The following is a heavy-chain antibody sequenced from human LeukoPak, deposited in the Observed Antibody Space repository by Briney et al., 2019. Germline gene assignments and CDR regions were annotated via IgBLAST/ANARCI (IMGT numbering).Heavy chain of an antibody. Sequence: PGGSLRLSCAASGFTVSRNYMTWVRQAPGKGLEWVAVISYDGSNKYYADSVKGRFTISRDNSKNTLYLQMNSLRAEDTAVYYCAKAPDYDFWSGYHPFNDAFDIWGQGTMVTVSS. D-gene: IGHD3-3*01. V-gene: IGHV3-30*18. CDR3: AKAPDYDFWSGYHPFNDAFDI. CDR2: ISYDGSNK. J-gene: IGHJ3*02. CDR1: GFTVSRNY.